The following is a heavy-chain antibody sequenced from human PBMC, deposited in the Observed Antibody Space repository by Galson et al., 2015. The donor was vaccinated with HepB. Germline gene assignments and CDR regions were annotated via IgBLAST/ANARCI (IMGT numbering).Heavy chain of an antibody. D-gene: IGHD2-2*01. Sequence: SVKVSCKASGGTFSSYAISWVRQAPGQGLEWMGGIIPIFGTANYAQKFQGRVTITADESTSTAYMELSSLRSEDTAVYYCAREVVPAAIEAGWFDPWGQGTLVTVSS. CDR3: AREVVPAAIEAGWFDP. J-gene: IGHJ5*02. CDR2: IIPIFGTA. V-gene: IGHV1-69*13. CDR1: GGTFSSYA.